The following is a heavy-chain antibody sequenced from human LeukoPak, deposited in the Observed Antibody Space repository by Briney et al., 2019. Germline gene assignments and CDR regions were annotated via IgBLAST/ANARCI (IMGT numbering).Heavy chain of an antibody. CDR1: GGTFSSYA. Sequence: SVKVSCKASGGTFSSYAISWVRQAPGQGLEWMGGIIPIFGTANYAQKFQGRVTITADKSTSTAYMELSSLRSEDTAVYYCARGPYYYDSSGYYYGEAFDIWGQGTMVTVSS. CDR3: ARGPYYYDSSGYYYGEAFDI. V-gene: IGHV1-69*06. CDR2: IIPIFGTA. D-gene: IGHD3-22*01. J-gene: IGHJ3*02.